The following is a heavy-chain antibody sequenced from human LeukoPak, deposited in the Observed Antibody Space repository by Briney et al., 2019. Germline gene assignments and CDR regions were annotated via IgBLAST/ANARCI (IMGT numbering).Heavy chain of an antibody. D-gene: IGHD3-22*01. Sequence: SETLSLTCTVSGGSISSGGYYWTWIRQHPGKGLEWIGYIYYSGSTNYNPSLKSRVTISVDTSKNQFSLKLSSVTAADTAVYYCARHGSYYDSSGWGVSAFDIWGQGTMVTVSS. CDR1: GGSISSGGYY. CDR3: ARHGSYYDSSGWGVSAFDI. J-gene: IGHJ3*02. V-gene: IGHV4-61*08. CDR2: IYYSGST.